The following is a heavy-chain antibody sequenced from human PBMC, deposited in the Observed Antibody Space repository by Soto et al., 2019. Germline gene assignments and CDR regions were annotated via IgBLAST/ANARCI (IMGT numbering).Heavy chain of an antibody. J-gene: IGHJ4*02. D-gene: IGHD3-10*01. CDR3: AVYGSGSTENNY. CDR1: GGSISGSSYY. V-gene: IGHV4-39*01. CDR2: VYHTGSA. Sequence: SETLSLTCTVSGGSISGSSYYWGWIRQSPGKGLEWIGSVYHTGSAYSNPSLQSRVTVSVDTSKNQFSLRLTSVTAADTAVYYCAVYGSGSTENNYWGQGALVTVSS.